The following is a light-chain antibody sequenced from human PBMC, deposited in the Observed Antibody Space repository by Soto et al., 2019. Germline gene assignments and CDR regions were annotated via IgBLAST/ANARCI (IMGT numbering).Light chain of an antibody. V-gene: IGLV2-14*01. Sequence: QSVLTQPASVSGSPGQSITISCTGTSSDVGGYNYVSWYQQHQGKAPKLMIYDVSNRPSGVSNRFSGSKSGNTASLTISGLQAEDEADYYCSSYTSSSTRVSGTGTKLTVL. CDR3: SSYTSSSTRV. J-gene: IGLJ1*01. CDR1: SSDVGGYNY. CDR2: DVS.